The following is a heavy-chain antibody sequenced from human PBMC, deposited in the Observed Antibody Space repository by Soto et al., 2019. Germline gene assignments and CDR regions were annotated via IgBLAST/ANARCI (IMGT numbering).Heavy chain of an antibody. Sequence: SVKVSCKASGGTFSSYAISWVRQAPGQGLEWMGGIIPIFGTANYAQKFQGRVTITADESTSTAYMELSSLRSEDTAVYYCARAKVPAAIYYYYGMDVWGQGTMVTVSS. CDR1: GGTFSSYA. V-gene: IGHV1-69*13. CDR2: IIPIFGTA. CDR3: ARAKVPAAIYYYYGMDV. J-gene: IGHJ6*02. D-gene: IGHD2-2*01.